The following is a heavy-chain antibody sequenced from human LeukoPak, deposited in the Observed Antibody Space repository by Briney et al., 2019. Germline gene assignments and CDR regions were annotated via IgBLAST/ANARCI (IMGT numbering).Heavy chain of an antibody. CDR1: GFTFSSYG. Sequence: GGSLRLSCAASGFTFSSYGMHWVRQAPGKGLEWVAVISYDGSNKYYADSVKGRFTISRDNAKNSLYLQMNSLRAEDTAVYYCASGLVLDYWGQGTLVTVSS. V-gene: IGHV3-30*03. J-gene: IGHJ4*02. CDR3: ASGLVLDY. CDR2: ISYDGSNK. D-gene: IGHD6-19*01.